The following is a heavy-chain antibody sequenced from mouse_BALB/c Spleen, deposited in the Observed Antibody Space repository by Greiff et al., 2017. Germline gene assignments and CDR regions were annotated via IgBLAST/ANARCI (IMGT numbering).Heavy chain of an antibody. CDR2: ISDGGSYT. V-gene: IGHV5-4*02. CDR3: AREEVSHWYFDV. J-gene: IGHJ1*01. CDR1: GFTFSDYY. D-gene: IGHD2-10*02. Sequence: EVNVVESGGGLVKPGGSLKLSCAASGFTFSDYYMYWVRQTPEKRLEWVATISDGGSYTYYPDSVKGRFTISRDNAKNNLYLQMSSLKSEDTAMYYCAREEVSHWYFDVWGAGTTVTVSS.